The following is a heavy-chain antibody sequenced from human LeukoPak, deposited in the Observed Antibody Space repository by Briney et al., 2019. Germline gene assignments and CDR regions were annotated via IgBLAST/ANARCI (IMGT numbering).Heavy chain of an antibody. CDR2: ISAYNGNT. V-gene: IGHV1-18*01. J-gene: IGHJ6*02. D-gene: IGHD5/OR15-5a*01. Sequence: ASVKVSCKASGYTFTSYGISWVRQAPGQGLEWMGWISAYNGNTNYAQKLQGRVTMTTDTSTSTAYMELRSLRSDDTAVYYCARPLRGLVYPHGMDVWGQGTTVTVSS. CDR1: GYTFTSYG. CDR3: ARPLRGLVYPHGMDV.